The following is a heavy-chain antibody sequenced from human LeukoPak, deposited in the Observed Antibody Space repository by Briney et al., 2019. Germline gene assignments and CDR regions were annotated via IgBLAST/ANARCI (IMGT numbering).Heavy chain of an antibody. CDR2: IYSGGST. Sequence: GGSLRLSCAASRFTFSSYAMSWVRQAPGKGLEWVSVIYSGGSTYYADSVKGRFTISRDNSKNTLYLQMNSLRAEDTAVYYCARVGEYYYDSSGYYYYWGQGTLVTVSS. CDR3: ARVGEYYYDSSGYYYY. D-gene: IGHD3-22*01. J-gene: IGHJ4*02. CDR1: RFTFSSYA. V-gene: IGHV3-53*01.